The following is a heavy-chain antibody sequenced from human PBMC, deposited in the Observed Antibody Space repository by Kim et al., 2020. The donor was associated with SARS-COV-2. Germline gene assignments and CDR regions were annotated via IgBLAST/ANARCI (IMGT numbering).Heavy chain of an antibody. CDR2: IYSGGSST. CDR1: GFTFSSYA. V-gene: IGHV3-23*03. D-gene: IGHD2-21*02. Sequence: GGSLRLSCAASGFTFSSYAMSWVRQAPGKGLEWVSVIYSGGSSTYYADSVKGRFTISRDNSKNTLYLQMNSLRAEDTAVYYCAKDTQLCGGDCYYYYGMDVWGQGTTVTVSS. J-gene: IGHJ6*02. CDR3: AKDTQLCGGDCYYYYGMDV.